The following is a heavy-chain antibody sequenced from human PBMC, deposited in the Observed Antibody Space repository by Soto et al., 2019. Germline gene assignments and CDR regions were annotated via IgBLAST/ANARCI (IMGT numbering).Heavy chain of an antibody. CDR3: ARNYGPGYTFDY. D-gene: IGHD3-10*01. V-gene: IGHV4-59*08. J-gene: IGHJ4*02. Sequence: XXTLSLACTVSGGSISSYYWRWILQPPGKGLEWIGYIYYSGSTNYNPSLKSRVTISVDTSKNQFSLKLSSVTAADTAVYYCARNYGPGYTFDYWGQGTLVTVSS. CDR1: GGSISSYY. CDR2: IYYSGST.